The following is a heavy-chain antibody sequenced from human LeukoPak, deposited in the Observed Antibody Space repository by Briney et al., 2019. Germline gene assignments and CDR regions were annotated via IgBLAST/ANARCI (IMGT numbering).Heavy chain of an antibody. CDR3: ARNRRCCGEDY. Sequence: GGSLRLSCAASGFPFSYWMTWVRQAPAKGQEWVANIKHDGSEKNYVDSVKGRLTISRDNAKNSLYLQMNSLRAEDTAVYYCARNRRCCGEDYWGQGTQVTVSS. V-gene: IGHV3-7*01. CDR1: GFPFSYW. D-gene: IGHD2-21*01. J-gene: IGHJ4*02. CDR2: IKHDGSEK.